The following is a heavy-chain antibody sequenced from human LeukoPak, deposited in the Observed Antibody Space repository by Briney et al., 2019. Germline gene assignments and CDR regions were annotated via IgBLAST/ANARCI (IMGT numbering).Heavy chain of an antibody. Sequence: GGSLRLSCAASGFTFSSYAMHWVRQAPGKGLEWVAVISYDGSNKYCADSVKGRFTIPRDNSKNTLYLQMNSLRAEDTAVYYCARGLYYYDSSGYPDYWGQGTLVTVSS. CDR2: ISYDGSNK. CDR1: GFTFSSYA. D-gene: IGHD3-22*01. J-gene: IGHJ4*02. V-gene: IGHV3-30*01. CDR3: ARGLYYYDSSGYPDY.